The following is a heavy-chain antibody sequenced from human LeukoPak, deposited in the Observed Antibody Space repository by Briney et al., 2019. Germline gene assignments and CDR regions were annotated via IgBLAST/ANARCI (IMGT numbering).Heavy chain of an antibody. CDR1: GFAFSGYY. Sequence: PGGSLRLSCAASGFAFSGYYMSWIRQAPGQGLEWVSYISSSSSYTNYADSVKGRFTISRDNAKNSLYLQMNSLRAEDTAVYYCARDYLREYGMDVWGQGTTVTVSS. CDR3: ARDYLREYGMDV. V-gene: IGHV3-11*06. J-gene: IGHJ6*02. CDR2: ISSSSSYT.